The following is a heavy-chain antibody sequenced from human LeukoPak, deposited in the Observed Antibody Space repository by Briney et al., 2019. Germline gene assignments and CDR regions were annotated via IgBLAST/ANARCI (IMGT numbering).Heavy chain of an antibody. V-gene: IGHV3-9*01. CDR3: AKVYGSGTYYYFDY. Sequence: GGSLRLSCAASGFTFDDYAMRWVRQAPGKGLEWVSGISWNSGSVGYADSVKGRFTISRDNAKNSLYLQMNSLRAEDTAFYYCAKVYGSGTYYYFDYWGQGTLVTVSS. CDR2: ISWNSGSV. CDR1: GFTFDDYA. J-gene: IGHJ4*02. D-gene: IGHD3-10*01.